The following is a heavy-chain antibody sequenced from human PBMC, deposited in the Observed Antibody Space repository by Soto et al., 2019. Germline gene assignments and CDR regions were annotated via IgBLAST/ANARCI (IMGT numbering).Heavy chain of an antibody. CDR2: LYDVDGS. D-gene: IGHD1-1*01. CDR1: GLTISGKKY. Sequence: DVQLVESGGGLIQPGESLRLSCAAFGLTISGKKYVAWVRQAPGQGLEWVSGLYDVDGSFYADSVRGRFTTSSDSSKTTVYLQMNDLRPDDTAVYYCATWHEREHAYDVWGQGTPVTVSS. CDR3: ATWHEREHAYDV. J-gene: IGHJ3*01. V-gene: IGHV3-53*01.